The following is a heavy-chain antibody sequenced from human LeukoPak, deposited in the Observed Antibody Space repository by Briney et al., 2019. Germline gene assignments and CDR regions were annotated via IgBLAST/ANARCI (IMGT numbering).Heavy chain of an antibody. CDR3: ARHAFGSGYDLDY. Sequence: SETLSLTCTVSGGSISSYYWSWIRQPPGKGLEWIGYIYYSGSTNYNPSLKSRVTISVDTSKNQFSLKLSSVTAADTAVYYCARHAFGSGYDLDYWDQGTLVTVSS. CDR2: IYYSGST. D-gene: IGHD5-12*01. J-gene: IGHJ4*02. CDR1: GGSISSYY. V-gene: IGHV4-59*01.